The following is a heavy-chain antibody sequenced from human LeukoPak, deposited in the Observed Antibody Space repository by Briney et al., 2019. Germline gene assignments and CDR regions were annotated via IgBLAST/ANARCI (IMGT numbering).Heavy chain of an antibody. CDR1: GYIFTGYY. Sequence: ASVKVSCKASGYIFTGYYMHWVRQAPGQGLEWMGWINPNSGDTNYAQKFQGRVTMTRDTSISTAYMELSRLRSDDTAVYYCARDIGSSWPFDYWGQGTLVTVSS. V-gene: IGHV1-2*02. D-gene: IGHD6-13*01. J-gene: IGHJ4*02. CDR2: INPNSGDT. CDR3: ARDIGSSWPFDY.